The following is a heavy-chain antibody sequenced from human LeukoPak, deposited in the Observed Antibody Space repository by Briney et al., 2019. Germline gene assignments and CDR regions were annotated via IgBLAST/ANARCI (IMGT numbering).Heavy chain of an antibody. D-gene: IGHD3-9*01. CDR2: ISAGGGNT. J-gene: IGHJ4*02. Sequence: GSLRLSCAASGFTFSSYAMSWVRQAPGKGLEWVSTISAGGGNTYYADSVKGRFTISRDNSKNTLYLQMNSLRAEDTAVYYCAKDNRDLLAGYVPRLSYWGQGTLVTVSS. CDR3: AKDNRDLLAGYVPRLSY. CDR1: GFTFSSYA. V-gene: IGHV3-23*01.